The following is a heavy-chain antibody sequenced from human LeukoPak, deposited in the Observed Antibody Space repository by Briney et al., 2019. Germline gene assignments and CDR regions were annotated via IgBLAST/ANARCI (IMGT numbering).Heavy chain of an antibody. J-gene: IGHJ4*02. CDR1: GHTLTEIS. CDR3: ARDYDDSSGYYYVGYFDY. CDR2: VDPEDGET. D-gene: IGHD3-22*01. Sequence: ASVKVSCKVSGHTLTEISMHWVRQAPGKGFEWMGGVDPEDGETIYAQKLQGRVTMTEDTSTDTAYMELSSLRSEDTAVYYCARDYDDSSGYYYVGYFDYWGQGTLVTVSS. V-gene: IGHV1-24*01.